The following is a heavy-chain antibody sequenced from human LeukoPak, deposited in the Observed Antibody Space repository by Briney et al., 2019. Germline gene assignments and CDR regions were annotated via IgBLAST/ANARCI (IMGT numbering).Heavy chain of an antibody. CDR1: GISLSNYA. Sequence: PGGSLRLSCVVSGISLSNYAMTWVRQAPGKGLEWVSAISGSGGSTYYADSVKGRFTISRDNSKNTLYLQMNSLRAEDTAVYYCAKVRIASNYNNGSVYYEKGLILDYWGQGTLVTVSS. CDR2: ISGSGGST. D-gene: IGHD3-22*01. V-gene: IGHV3-23*01. CDR3: AKVRIASNYNNGSVYYEKGLILDY. J-gene: IGHJ4*02.